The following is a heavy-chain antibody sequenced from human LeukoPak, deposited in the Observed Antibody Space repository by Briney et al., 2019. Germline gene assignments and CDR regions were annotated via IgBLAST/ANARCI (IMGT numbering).Heavy chain of an antibody. CDR1: GYTFTSYG. J-gene: IGHJ6*02. CDR3: ARDWGGVRGVQNYYYYYGMDV. D-gene: IGHD3-10*01. Sequence: ASVTVSCKASGYTFTSYGISWVRQAPGQGLEWMRWISTYNGNTNYAQKLQGRVTMTTDTSTSTAYMELRSLRSDDTAVYYCARDWGGVRGVQNYYYYYGMDVWGQGTTVTVSS. V-gene: IGHV1-18*01. CDR2: ISTYNGNT.